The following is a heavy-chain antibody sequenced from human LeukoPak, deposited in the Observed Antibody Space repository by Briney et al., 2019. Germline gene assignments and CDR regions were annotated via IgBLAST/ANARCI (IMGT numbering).Heavy chain of an antibody. V-gene: IGHV1-2*02. J-gene: IGHJ4*02. CDR2: INPNSGGT. Sequence: ASVKVSCKASGYTFTGYYMHWVRQAPGQGLEWMGWINPNSGGTNYAQKFQGRVTMTRDTSISTAYMELSRLRSDDTAVYYCARARVWNFFLSIGYWGQGTLVTVSS. CDR1: GYTFTGYY. CDR3: ARARVWNFFLSIGY. D-gene: IGHD1-7*01.